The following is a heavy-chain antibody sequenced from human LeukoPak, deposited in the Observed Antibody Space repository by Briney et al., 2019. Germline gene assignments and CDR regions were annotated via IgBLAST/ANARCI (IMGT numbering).Heavy chain of an antibody. V-gene: IGHV4-34*01. CDR1: GWSFSGYY. CDR2: IDHSGGT. D-gene: IGHD1-26*01. J-gene: IGHJ1*01. Sequence: SETLSLTCAVYGWSFSGYYWSWIRQPPGKGREWSGEIDHSGGTNYNPSLKSRVSISVDTSKNQYSLKLSSVTAADTAVYYCARVPYSGSLRRAEYIQHWGPGTLVTVSS. CDR3: ARVPYSGSLRRAEYIQH.